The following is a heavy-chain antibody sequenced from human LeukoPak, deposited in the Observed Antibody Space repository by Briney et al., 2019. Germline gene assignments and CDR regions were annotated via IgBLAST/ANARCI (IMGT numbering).Heavy chain of an antibody. D-gene: IGHD6-19*01. J-gene: IGHJ4*02. Sequence: GGSLRLSCAASGFTFSSFAMTWVRQAPGKGLEWVSGFDGNGPNTYYADSVKGRFTISRDNSKNTLYLQMNSLRAEDTAVYYCATIGIAVAGTMDYWGQGTLVTVSS. CDR1: GFTFSSFA. V-gene: IGHV3-23*01. CDR2: FDGNGPNT. CDR3: ATIGIAVAGTMDY.